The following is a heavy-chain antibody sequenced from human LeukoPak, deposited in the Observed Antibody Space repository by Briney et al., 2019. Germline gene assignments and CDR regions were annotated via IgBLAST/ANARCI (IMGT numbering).Heavy chain of an antibody. CDR2: ISYDGSNK. CDR3: AKPLGGFGTHDAFDI. V-gene: IGHV3-30*18. J-gene: IGHJ3*02. CDR1: GFTFTNYG. Sequence: GGSLRLSCAASGFTFTNYGMHWVRQAPGKGLGWVTLISYDGSNKYYVDSVKGRFTISRDNSKNTLYLQMNSLRAEDTAVYYCAKPLGGFGTHDAFDIWGQGTMVTVSS. D-gene: IGHD3-10*01.